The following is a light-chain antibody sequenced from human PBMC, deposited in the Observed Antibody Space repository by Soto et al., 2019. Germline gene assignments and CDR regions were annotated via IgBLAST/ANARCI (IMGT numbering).Light chain of an antibody. CDR3: SSYTGSNTWV. J-gene: IGLJ3*02. Sequence: QSALTQPASVSGSPGQSITISCTGTSSDVGDYNYVSWYQQHPGKAPKLMIYEVSNRPSGFSDRFSGSKSGNTASLTISGLLAEDEADYCCSSYTGSNTWVFGGGTKLTVL. V-gene: IGLV2-14*01. CDR2: EVS. CDR1: SSDVGDYNY.